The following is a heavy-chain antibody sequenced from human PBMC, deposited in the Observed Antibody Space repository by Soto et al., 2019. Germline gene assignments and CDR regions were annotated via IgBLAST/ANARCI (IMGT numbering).Heavy chain of an antibody. Sequence: SLRLSCAASGFTFDDYAMHWVRQVPGKGLEWVSSISWNGGNIDYADSVKGRFTISRDNAKNSLYLQMNSLRAEDTALYYCAKDIKTGRPGALWGRVYYYYYMDVWGKGTTVTVS. CDR1: GFTFDDYA. CDR3: AKDIKTGRPGALWGRVYYYYYMDV. J-gene: IGHJ6*03. CDR2: ISWNGGNI. D-gene: IGHD3-10*01. V-gene: IGHV3-9*01.